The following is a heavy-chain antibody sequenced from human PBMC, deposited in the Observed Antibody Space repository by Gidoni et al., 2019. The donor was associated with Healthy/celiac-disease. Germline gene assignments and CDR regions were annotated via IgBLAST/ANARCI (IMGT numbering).Heavy chain of an antibody. CDR3: ARSSSYGYLYAFDI. J-gene: IGHJ3*02. CDR2: IGTAGDT. V-gene: IGHV3-13*01. CDR1: GVTFSRYD. Sequence: EVQLVESGGGLVQPGGSRRLSCAASGVTFSRYDLHWVRQATGKGLALVSAIGTAGDTYYPGSVKGRFTISRENAKNSLYLQMNSLRAGDTAVYYCARSSSYGYLYAFDIWGQGTMVTVSS. D-gene: IGHD5-18*01.